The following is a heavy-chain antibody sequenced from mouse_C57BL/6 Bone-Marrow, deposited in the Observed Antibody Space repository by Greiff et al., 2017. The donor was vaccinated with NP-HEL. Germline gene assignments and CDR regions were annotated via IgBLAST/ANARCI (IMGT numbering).Heavy chain of an antibody. V-gene: IGHV1-5*01. CDR1: GYTFTSYW. J-gene: IGHJ3*01. CDR2: IYPGNSDT. CDR3: SLGPDWFAY. Sequence: VQLQQSGTVLARPGASVKMSCTTSGYTFTSYWMHWVKQRPGQGLEWIGAIYPGNSDTSYNQKFKGKAKLTAVTSASTPYMELSSLTTEDSAVYYCSLGPDWFAYWGQGTLVTVSA. D-gene: IGHD3-3*01.